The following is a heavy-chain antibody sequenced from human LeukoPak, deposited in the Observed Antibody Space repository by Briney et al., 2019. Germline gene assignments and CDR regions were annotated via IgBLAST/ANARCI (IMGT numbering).Heavy chain of an antibody. CDR3: ARDLFPETDSGSYLHY. V-gene: IGHV3-33*01. Sequence: PGGSLRLSCAASGFTFSSYGMHWVRPAPGKGLEWVAVIWYDGSNKYYADSVKGRFTISRDNSKNTLYLQMNSLRAEDTAVYYCARDLFPETDSGSYLHYWGQGALVTVSS. CDR2: IWYDGSNK. D-gene: IGHD1-26*01. CDR1: GFTFSSYG. J-gene: IGHJ4*02.